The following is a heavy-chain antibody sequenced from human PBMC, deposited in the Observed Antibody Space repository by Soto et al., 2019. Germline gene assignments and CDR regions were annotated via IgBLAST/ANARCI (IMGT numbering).Heavy chain of an antibody. CDR1: GFSVRTTW. D-gene: IGHD1-26*01. CDR2: LKSKSAGETT. J-gene: IGHJ4*02. CDR3: STGSPFSGRVFDY. Sequence: EVQLVESGGGLVKPGGSLRLSCAASGFSVRTTWMAWVRQAPGKGLEWVGRLKSKSAGETTDYADPVKGRFTISRDDSQDPLFLPMDSRETGDTAVYYCSTGSPFSGRVFDYWCQGTLVTVSS. V-gene: IGHV3-15*05.